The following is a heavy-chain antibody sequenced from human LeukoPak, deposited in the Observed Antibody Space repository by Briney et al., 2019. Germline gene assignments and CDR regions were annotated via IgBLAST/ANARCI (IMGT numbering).Heavy chain of an antibody. V-gene: IGHV4-59*08. CDR1: IGSISSYY. CDR2: IHYSGST. D-gene: IGHD3-10*02. CDR3: ASQYFLILSLYYFDY. Sequence: SETLSLTCSVSIGSISSYYWSWIRQPPGKGLEWIGYIHYSGSTNYNPSLKSRVTISADTSKNQFSLRLSSVTAADTAVYYCASQYFLILSLYYFDYWGQGTLVTVSS. J-gene: IGHJ4*02.